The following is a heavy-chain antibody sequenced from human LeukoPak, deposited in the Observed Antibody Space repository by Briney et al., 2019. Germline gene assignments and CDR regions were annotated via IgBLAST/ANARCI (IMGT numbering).Heavy chain of an antibody. V-gene: IGHV3-53*01. CDR2: IYSGGSA. J-gene: IGHJ6*02. CDR3: ARDMVVADYYYGMDV. D-gene: IGHD2-15*01. Sequence: GGSLRLSCAASGFTFSDHYMDWVRQAPGKGLEWVSVIYSGGSAYYADSVKGRFTISRDNSKNTLYLQMNSLRAEDTAVYCCARDMVVADYYYGMDVWGQGTTVTVSS. CDR1: GFTFSDHY.